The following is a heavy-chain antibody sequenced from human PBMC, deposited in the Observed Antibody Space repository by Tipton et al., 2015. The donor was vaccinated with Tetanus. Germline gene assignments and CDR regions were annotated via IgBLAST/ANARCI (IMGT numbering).Heavy chain of an antibody. J-gene: IGHJ4*02. CDR1: GGSISSGGYY. D-gene: IGHD1-26*01. V-gene: IGHV4-31*03. CDR2: IYYSGST. CDR3: VRDQARGARGWNYFDY. Sequence: TLSLTCTVSGGSISSGGYYWSWIRQHPGKGLEWIGDIYYSGSTYYNPSLKSRVTLSVDTSKNQFSLKLNSVTAADTAVYYCVRDQARGARGWNYFDYWGQGTLVTVSS.